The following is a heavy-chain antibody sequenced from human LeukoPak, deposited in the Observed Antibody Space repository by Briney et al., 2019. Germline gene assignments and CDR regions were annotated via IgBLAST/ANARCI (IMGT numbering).Heavy chain of an antibody. J-gene: IGHJ2*01. CDR1: GGSISSGDYY. CDR2: IYYSGST. CDR3: ARYCGGDCYWYFDL. D-gene: IGHD2-21*02. Sequence: PSETLSLTCTVSGGSISSGDYYWSWIRQPPGKGLEWIGYIYYSGSTYYNPSLKSRVTISVDTSKNQFSLKLSSVTAADTAVYYCARYCGGDCYWYFDLWGRGTLVTVS. V-gene: IGHV4-30-4*01.